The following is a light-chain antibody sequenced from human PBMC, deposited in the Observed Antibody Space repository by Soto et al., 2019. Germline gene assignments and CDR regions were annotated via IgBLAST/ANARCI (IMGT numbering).Light chain of an antibody. V-gene: IGLV4-69*01. CDR1: RGHNSYA. CDR3: QTWSTDIRV. J-gene: IGLJ3*02. CDR2: LNSDGSH. Sequence: QAVVTQPPSASASLGASVKLTCTLSRGHNSYAIAWHQQQPEKGPRYLMKLNSDGSHSKGDGIPDRFSGSSSGAERYLTISRLQSEDEADYYCQTWSTDIRVFGGGTKLTVL.